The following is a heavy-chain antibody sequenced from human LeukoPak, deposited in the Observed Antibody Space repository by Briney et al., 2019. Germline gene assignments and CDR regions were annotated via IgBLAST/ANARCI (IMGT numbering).Heavy chain of an antibody. Sequence: GASVKVSCKASGYTFTSYGISWVRRAPGQGLEWMGWISAYNGNTNYAQKLQGRVTMTTDTSTSTAYMELRSLRSDDTAVYYCASCWNDAYYGMDVWGQGTTVTVSS. D-gene: IGHD1-1*01. V-gene: IGHV1-18*01. J-gene: IGHJ6*02. CDR1: GYTFTSYG. CDR2: ISAYNGNT. CDR3: ASCWNDAYYGMDV.